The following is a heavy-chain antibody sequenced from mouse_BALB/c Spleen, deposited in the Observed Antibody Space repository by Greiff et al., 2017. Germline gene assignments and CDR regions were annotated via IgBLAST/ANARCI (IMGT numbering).Heavy chain of an antibody. CDR1: GYSITSDYA. CDR2: ISYSGST. CDR3: ARWGSYYYGRGNY. Sequence: DVHLVESGPGLVKPSQSLSLTCTVTGYSITSDYAWNWIRQFPGNKLEWMGYISYSGSTSYNPSLNSRIPITRDTSKNQFFLQLNSVTTEDTATYYCARWGSYYYGRGNYWGQGTTLTVSS. D-gene: IGHD1-1*01. V-gene: IGHV3-2*02. J-gene: IGHJ2*01.